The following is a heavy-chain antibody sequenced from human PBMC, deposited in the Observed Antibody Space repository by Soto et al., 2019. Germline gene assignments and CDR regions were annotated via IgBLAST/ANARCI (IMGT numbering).Heavy chain of an antibody. V-gene: IGHV4-59*08. CDR1: GGSITNHY. D-gene: IGHD3-16*02. Sequence: QVQLQESGPGLVKPPETLSLTCTVSGGSITNHYWSWIRQPPGKGLEWIGYVHHSGSTNYNPSLKGRVTMTLDTSKNKVSLKLSSVTAADTVMYYCAKNRYGLDVWCQGTTVTVSS. CDR2: VHHSGST. CDR3: AKNRYGLDV. J-gene: IGHJ6*02.